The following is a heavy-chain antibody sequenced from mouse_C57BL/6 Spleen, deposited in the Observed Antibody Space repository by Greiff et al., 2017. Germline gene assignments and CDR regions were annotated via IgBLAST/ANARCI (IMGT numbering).Heavy chain of an antibody. V-gene: IGHV5-9*01. CDR1: GFTFSSYT. Sequence: EVQVVESGGGLVKPGGSLKLSCAASGFTFSSYTMSWVRQTPEKRLEWVATISGGGGNTYYPDSVKGRFTISRDNAKNTLYLQMSSLRSEDTALYYCARGGLTLFAYWGQGTLVTVSA. CDR2: ISGGGGNT. J-gene: IGHJ3*01. CDR3: ARGGLTLFAY. D-gene: IGHD4-1*01.